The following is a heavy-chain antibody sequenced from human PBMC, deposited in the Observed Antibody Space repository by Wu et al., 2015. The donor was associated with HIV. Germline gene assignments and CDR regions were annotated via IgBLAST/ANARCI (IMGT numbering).Heavy chain of an antibody. V-gene: IGHV1-2*02. Sequence: QVQLVQSGAEVKKPGASVKVSCKASGYTFTGYYMHWVRQAPGQGLEWMGWINPNSGGTNYAQKFQGRVTMTRDTSISTAYMELSRLRSDDTAVYYCARERSWGGYYDSSGSFDYWGQGTXVTVSS. CDR1: GYTFTGYY. J-gene: IGHJ4*02. CDR2: INPNSGGT. CDR3: ARERSWGGYYDSSGSFDY. D-gene: IGHD3-22*01.